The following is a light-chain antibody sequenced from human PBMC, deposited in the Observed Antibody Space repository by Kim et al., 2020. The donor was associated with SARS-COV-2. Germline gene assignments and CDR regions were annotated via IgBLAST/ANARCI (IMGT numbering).Light chain of an antibody. Sequence: DIQMTQSPSSLSASVGDRVTITCRTTQSISSHLNWYQQKPGRAPKLLIYAASTLQGGVPSRFSGSGSETDFTLTISSLQPEDFATYFCQQTYNSPVTVGPGTKVDIK. CDR3: QQTYNSPVT. CDR1: QSISSH. V-gene: IGKV1-39*01. J-gene: IGKJ3*01. CDR2: AAS.